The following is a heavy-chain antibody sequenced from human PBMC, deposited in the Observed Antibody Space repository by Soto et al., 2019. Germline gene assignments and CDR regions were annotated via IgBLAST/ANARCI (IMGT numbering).Heavy chain of an antibody. V-gene: IGHV3-48*02. D-gene: IGHD3-3*01. J-gene: IGHJ4*02. Sequence: EVQLVESGGGLVQPGGSLRLSCVASGCSFSNYNMNWVRQAPGKGLEWVSYIIDSSDTVHYADAVRGRFTISRDNAESSLFLQMNSLRDEVTAVYFCARDFGHGYYLDYWGRGTLVTVSS. CDR3: ARDFGHGYYLDY. CDR2: IIDSSDTV. CDR1: GCSFSNYN.